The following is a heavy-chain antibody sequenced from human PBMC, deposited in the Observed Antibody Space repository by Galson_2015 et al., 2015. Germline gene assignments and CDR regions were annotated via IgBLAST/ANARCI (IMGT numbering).Heavy chain of an antibody. Sequence: PALVKPTQTLTLTCTFSGFSLSTSGMCVSWIRQPPGKALEWLALIDWDDDKYYSTSLKTRLTISKDTSKNQVVLTMTNMDPVDTATYYCARTYYYGSEKNLLDSWFDPWGQGTLVTVSS. D-gene: IGHD3-10*01. V-gene: IGHV2-70*01. CDR3: ARTYYYGSEKNLLDSWFDP. J-gene: IGHJ5*02. CDR2: IDWDDDK. CDR1: GFSLSTSGMC.